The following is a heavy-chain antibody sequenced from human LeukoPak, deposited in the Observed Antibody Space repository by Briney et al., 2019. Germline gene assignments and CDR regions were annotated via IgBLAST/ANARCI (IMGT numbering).Heavy chain of an antibody. Sequence: GGSLRLSCAASGFTFSSYWMHWVRHAPGKGLVWVSRINSDGSSTSYADSVKGRFTISRDNAKNTLYLQMNSLRAEDTAVYYCARGNDYGDYCAFDYWGQGTLVTVSS. CDR1: GFTFSSYW. CDR3: ARGNDYGDYCAFDY. CDR2: INSDGSST. D-gene: IGHD4-17*01. V-gene: IGHV3-74*01. J-gene: IGHJ4*02.